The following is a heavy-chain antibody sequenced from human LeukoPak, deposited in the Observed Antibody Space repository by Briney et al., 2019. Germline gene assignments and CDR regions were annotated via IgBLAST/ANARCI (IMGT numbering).Heavy chain of an antibody. D-gene: IGHD1-7*01. CDR1: GGSISSSSYY. CDR2: IYYSGST. Sequence: SETLSLTCTVSGGSISSSSYYWGWIRQPPGKGLEWIGSIYYSGSTYYNLSLKSRVTISVDTSKNQFSLKLSSVTAADTAVYYCARSRRSYNRNYEYFDYWGQGTLVTVSS. J-gene: IGHJ4*02. V-gene: IGHV4-39*07. CDR3: ARSRRSYNRNYEYFDY.